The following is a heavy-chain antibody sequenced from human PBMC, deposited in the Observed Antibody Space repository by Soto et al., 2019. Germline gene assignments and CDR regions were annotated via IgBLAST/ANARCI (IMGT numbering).Heavy chain of an antibody. J-gene: IGHJ4*02. Sequence: SETLSLTCTVSGGSISSGGSFWTWIRQHPGKGLEWIGYIYYSGTTYYNPSLKSRVTMSVDTSKNHFSLRLTSVAAADTALYYCARATSAQSLGLDCWGQGTLVTVSS. V-gene: IGHV4-31*03. CDR1: GGSISSGGSF. CDR2: IYYSGTT. CDR3: ARATSAQSLGLDC. D-gene: IGHD3-16*02.